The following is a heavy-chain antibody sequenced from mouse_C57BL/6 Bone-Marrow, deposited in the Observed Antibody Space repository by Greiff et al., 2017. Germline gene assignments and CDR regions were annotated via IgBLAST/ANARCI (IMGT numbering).Heavy chain of an antibody. J-gene: IGHJ3*01. CDR3: ARGGWLLTWFAY. Sequence: QVQLKQSGPELVKPGASVKISCTASGYAFSSSWMNWVKQRPGKGLEWIGRIYPGDGDTNYNGKFKGKATLTADKSSSTAYMQLSSLTSEDSAVYFCARGGWLLTWFAYWGQGTLVTVSA. CDR1: GYAFSSSW. V-gene: IGHV1-82*01. D-gene: IGHD2-3*01. CDR2: IYPGDGDT.